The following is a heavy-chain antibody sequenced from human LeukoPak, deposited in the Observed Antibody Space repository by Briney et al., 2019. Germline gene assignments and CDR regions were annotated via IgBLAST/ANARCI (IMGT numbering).Heavy chain of an antibody. CDR1: GFTFSTYW. J-gene: IGHJ4*02. CDR2: IEEDGSEK. CDR3: AFGSTGYFDY. V-gene: IGHV3-7*05. Sequence: PGGSLRLSCAASGFTFSTYWMIWVRQAPGKAREGVANIEEDGSEKYYVDSVRGRFTISRDNAKNSLFLQMNSLRAEDTAVYYCAFGSTGYFDYWGQGTLVTVFS. D-gene: IGHD3-3*01.